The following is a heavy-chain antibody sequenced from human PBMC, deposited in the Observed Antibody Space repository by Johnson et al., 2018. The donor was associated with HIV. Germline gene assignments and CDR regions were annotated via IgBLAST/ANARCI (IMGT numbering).Heavy chain of an antibody. D-gene: IGHD6-19*01. CDR2: ISSDGSTK. Sequence: QVQLVESGGGLVQPGRSLRLSCAASGFTFSSYAMHWVRQAPGKGLEWVAVISSDGSTKYYADSVKGRFTISRDNSKNTLYLQMNSLRAEDTAVYYCERVAVPAPDVGACDIWGQGTLVTVSS. CDR3: ERVAVPAPDVGACDI. CDR1: GFTFSSYA. V-gene: IGHV3-30-3*01. J-gene: IGHJ3*02.